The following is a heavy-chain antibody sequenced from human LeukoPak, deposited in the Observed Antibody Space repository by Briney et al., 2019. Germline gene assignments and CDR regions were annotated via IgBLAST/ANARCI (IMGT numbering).Heavy chain of an antibody. CDR3: ARQVVAVAGTGYFDY. D-gene: IGHD6-19*01. V-gene: IGHV4-39*01. Sequence: SETLSLTCTVSGGSISSSSHYWGWIRQPPGKGLEWIGSIYYSGSTYYNASLKSRGTISVDTSKNQFSLKLNSVTAADTAVYFCARQVVAVAGTGYFDYWGQGTLVTVSS. J-gene: IGHJ4*02. CDR1: GGSISSSSHY. CDR2: IYYSGST.